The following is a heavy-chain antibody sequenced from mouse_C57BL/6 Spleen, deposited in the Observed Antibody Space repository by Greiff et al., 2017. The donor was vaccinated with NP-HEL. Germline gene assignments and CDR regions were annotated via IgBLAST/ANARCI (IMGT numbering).Heavy chain of an antibody. CDR2: IDPSDSYT. J-gene: IGHJ2*01. V-gene: IGHV1-69*01. CDR1: GYTFTSYW. D-gene: IGHD2-1*01. CDR3: ASNYRDYFDY. Sequence: QVQLQQSGAELVMPGASVKLSCKASGYTFTSYWMHWVKQRPGQGLEWIGEIDPSDSYTNYNQKFKGKSTLTVDKSSSTAYMQLSSLTSEDSAVYYCASNYRDYFDYWGQGTTLTVSS.